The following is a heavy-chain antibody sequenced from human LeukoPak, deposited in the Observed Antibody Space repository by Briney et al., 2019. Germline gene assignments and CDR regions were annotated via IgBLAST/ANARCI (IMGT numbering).Heavy chain of an antibody. D-gene: IGHD4-17*01. Sequence: GGSLRLSCAASGFSVTSNHMNWVRQAPGKGLEWVSIIYTGGTTHYADSLNDRFTISRDDSINTLYLQMNSLRAEDTAVYYCARARGMDDYGDFRIKWGQGTLVAVSS. V-gene: IGHV3-66*01. CDR3: ARARGMDDYGDFRIK. CDR2: IYTGGTT. J-gene: IGHJ4*02. CDR1: GFSVTSNH.